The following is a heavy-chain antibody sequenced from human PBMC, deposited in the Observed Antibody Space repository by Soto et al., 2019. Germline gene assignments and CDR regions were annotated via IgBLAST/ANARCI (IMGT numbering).Heavy chain of an antibody. D-gene: IGHD3-3*01. CDR3: ARVVIMKYFGMDV. V-gene: IGHV4-30-4*01. CDR1: GGSISNSDHY. CDR2: IYYSGST. J-gene: IGHJ6*02. Sequence: QVQLQESGPGLVKPSQTLSLSCTVSGGSISNSDHYWSWIRQPPGRGLEWIGYIYYSGSTYYNPSLKSRVTISIDTSKNQFSLNLSSVTAADTAVYYCARVVIMKYFGMDVWGQGTTVTVSS.